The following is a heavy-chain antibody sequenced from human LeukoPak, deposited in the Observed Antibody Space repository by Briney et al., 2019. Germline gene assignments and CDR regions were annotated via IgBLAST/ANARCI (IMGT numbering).Heavy chain of an antibody. J-gene: IGHJ3*02. CDR1: GGPINSGGSF. Sequence: SETLSLPCTVSGGPINSGGSFWSWIRQHPAKVLEWNGFIYCGGSNYYCSALNSRVTIAVGTSKNQFSLQLSSVTAADAAVYYCARDSAVVVGTRLFDIWGQGTMVTVSS. CDR2: IYCGGSN. CDR3: ARDSAVVVGTRLFDI. D-gene: IGHD2-15*01. V-gene: IGHV4-31*03.